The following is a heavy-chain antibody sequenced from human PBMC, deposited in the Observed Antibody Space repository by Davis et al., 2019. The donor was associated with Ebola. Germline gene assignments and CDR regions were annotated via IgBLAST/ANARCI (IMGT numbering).Heavy chain of an antibody. D-gene: IGHD4-17*01. CDR3: AKDGCGDLICRYYYGMDV. J-gene: IGHJ6*04. Sequence: PGGSLRSPCAAPGFTFSSNCMHWVRQAPGKGPEWVAVISYDGSNKYYADSVKGRFTISRDNSKNTLYLQMNSLRAEDTAVYYCAKDGCGDLICRYYYGMDVWGKGTTVTVSS. CDR1: GFTFSSNC. V-gene: IGHV3-30*18. CDR2: ISYDGSNK.